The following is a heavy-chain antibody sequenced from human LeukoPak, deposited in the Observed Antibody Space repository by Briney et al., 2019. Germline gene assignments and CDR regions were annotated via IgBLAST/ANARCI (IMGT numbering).Heavy chain of an antibody. CDR1: GYTFTSYG. CDR2: ISAYNGNT. CDR3: ARDAYYDYVWGSYRYPAGDY. J-gene: IGHJ4*02. Sequence: ASVKVSCKASGYTFTSYGISWVRQAPGQGLEWMGWISAYNGNTNYAQKLQGRVTMTTDTSTSTAYMELRSLRSDDTAVYYCARDAYYDYVWGSYRYPAGDYWGQGTLVTVSS. V-gene: IGHV1-18*01. D-gene: IGHD3-16*02.